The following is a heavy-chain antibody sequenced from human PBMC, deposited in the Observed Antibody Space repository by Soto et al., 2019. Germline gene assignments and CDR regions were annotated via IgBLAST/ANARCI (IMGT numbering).Heavy chain of an antibody. Sequence: PSETLSLTCTVSGGSISSYYWSWIRQPPGKGLEWIGYIYYSGSTNYNPSLKSRVTISVDTSKNQFSLKLSSVTAADTAVYYCARERYYGSGRTFDPWGQGTLVTVSS. CDR3: ARERYYGSGRTFDP. V-gene: IGHV4-59*01. CDR2: IYYSGST. D-gene: IGHD3-10*01. J-gene: IGHJ5*02. CDR1: GGSISSYY.